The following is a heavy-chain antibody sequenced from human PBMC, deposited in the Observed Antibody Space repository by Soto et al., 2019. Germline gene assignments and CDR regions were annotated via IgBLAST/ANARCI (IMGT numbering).Heavy chain of an antibody. Sequence: GGSLRLSCAASGFTFSSYGMHWVRQAPGKGLEWVAVIWYDGSNKYYADSVKGRFTISRDNSKNTLYLQMNSLRAEDTAVYYCARESSGWYFTWDYWGQGTLVTVSS. CDR2: IWYDGSNK. CDR3: ARESSGWYFTWDY. V-gene: IGHV3-33*01. CDR1: GFTFSSYG. J-gene: IGHJ4*02. D-gene: IGHD6-19*01.